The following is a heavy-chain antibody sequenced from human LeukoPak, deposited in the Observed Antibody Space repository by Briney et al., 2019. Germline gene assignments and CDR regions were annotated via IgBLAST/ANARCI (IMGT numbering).Heavy chain of an antibody. Sequence: GGSLRLSCAASGFTFSSYGMHWVRQAPGKGLEWVATIWYDGSIQYYAESVRGRLTISRESSKSTLYLQMNSLRAEDTAVFYRARNDPGNFGMDVWGQGTTVIVSS. CDR1: GFTFSSYG. D-gene: IGHD1-7*01. V-gene: IGHV3-33*01. CDR3: ARNDPGNFGMDV. J-gene: IGHJ6*02. CDR2: IWYDGSIQ.